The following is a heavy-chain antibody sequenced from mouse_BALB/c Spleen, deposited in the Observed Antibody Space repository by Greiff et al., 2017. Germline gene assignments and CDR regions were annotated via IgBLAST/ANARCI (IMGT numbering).Heavy chain of an antibody. CDR1: GFTFSSYG. J-gene: IGHJ3*01. Sequence: DVQLVESGGDLVKPGGSLKLSCAASGFTFSSYGMSWVRQTPDKRLEWVATISSGGSYTYYPDTVTGRFTISRDNAKNTLYLEMSSLRSEDTAMYYCARPRQLGLKGFAYWGQGTLVTVSA. D-gene: IGHD3-2*01. CDR3: ARPRQLGLKGFAY. CDR2: ISSGGSYT. V-gene: IGHV5-6*01.